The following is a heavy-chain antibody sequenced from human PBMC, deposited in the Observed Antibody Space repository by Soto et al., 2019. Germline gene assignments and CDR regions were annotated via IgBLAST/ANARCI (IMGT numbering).Heavy chain of an antibody. J-gene: IGHJ6*02. V-gene: IGHV3-30-3*01. Sequence: QVQLVESGGGVVQPGRSLRLSCAASGFTFSSYAMHWVRQAPGKGLERVAVISYDGSNKYYADSVKGRFTISRDNSKNTLYLQMNSLRAEDTAVYYCARTSSGWHFDGMDVWGQGTTVTVSS. CDR1: GFTFSSYA. D-gene: IGHD6-19*01. CDR2: ISYDGSNK. CDR3: ARTSSGWHFDGMDV.